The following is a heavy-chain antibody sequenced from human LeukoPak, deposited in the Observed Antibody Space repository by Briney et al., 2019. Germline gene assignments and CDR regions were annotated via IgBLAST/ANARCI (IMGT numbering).Heavy chain of an antibody. Sequence: SETLSLTRAVSADSFSSHYWTWIRQPPGKGLEWIGYISYIGSTNYNPSPKSRVTISIDTSKNQFSLKLSSVTAADTAVYYCARDLVTVAKGFDIWGQGTMVSVSS. V-gene: IGHV4-59*11. CDR3: ARDLVTVAKGFDI. CDR1: ADSFSSHY. J-gene: IGHJ3*02. D-gene: IGHD4-17*01. CDR2: ISYIGST.